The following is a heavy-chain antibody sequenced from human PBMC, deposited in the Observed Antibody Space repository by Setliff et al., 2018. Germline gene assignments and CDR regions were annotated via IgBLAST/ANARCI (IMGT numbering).Heavy chain of an antibody. CDR3: ARVKAPALYHYMDV. D-gene: IGHD3-16*02. Sequence: ASVKVSCKASGYTFTGYYMHWVRQAPGQGLEWMGRINPNSGGTNYAQKFQGRVTMTRDTSISTAYMELSRLRSDDTAVYYCARVKAPALYHYMDVWGKGTTVTVSS. CDR1: GYTFTGYY. J-gene: IGHJ6*03. V-gene: IGHV1-2*06. CDR2: INPNSGGT.